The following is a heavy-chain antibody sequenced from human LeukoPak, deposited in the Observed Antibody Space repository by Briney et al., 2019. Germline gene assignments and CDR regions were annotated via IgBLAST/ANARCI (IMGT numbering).Heavy chain of an antibody. V-gene: IGHV3-74*01. Sequence: GGSLRLSCAASGFTFGNYWMHWVRQAPGKGLVWVSRINSGGSSTSYADSVKGRFTISRDNAKNTLYLQMNSLRAEDTAVYYCARVSSGSYFGYYYYYMDVWGKGTTVTVSS. CDR3: ARVSSGSYFGYYYYYMDV. CDR2: INSGGSST. J-gene: IGHJ6*03. D-gene: IGHD1-26*01. CDR1: GFTFGNYW.